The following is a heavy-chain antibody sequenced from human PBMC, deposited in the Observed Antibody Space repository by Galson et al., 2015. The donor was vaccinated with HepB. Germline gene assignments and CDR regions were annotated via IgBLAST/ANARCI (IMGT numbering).Heavy chain of an antibody. CDR2: IIPILGIA. D-gene: IGHD3-10*01. CDR3: AEDYGSGSFHYYYYGMDV. J-gene: IGHJ6*02. Sequence: SVKVSCKASGGTFSSYTISWVRQAPGQGLEWMGRIIPILGIANYAQKFQGRVTITADKSTSTAYMELSSLRSEDTAVYYCAEDYGSGSFHYYYYGMDVWGQGTTVTVSS. CDR1: GGTFSSYT. V-gene: IGHV1-69*02.